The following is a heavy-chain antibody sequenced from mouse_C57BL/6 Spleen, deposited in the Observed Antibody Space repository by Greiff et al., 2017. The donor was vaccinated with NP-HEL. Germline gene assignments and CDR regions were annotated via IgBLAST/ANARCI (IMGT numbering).Heavy chain of an antibody. Sequence: EVKLQESGGGLVQPGGSMKLSCVASGFTFSNYWMNWVRQSPEKGLEWVAQIRLKSENYATHYAESVKGRFTISRDDSKSSVYLQMNNLRAEDTGIYYCTEGLRRRGYYAMDYWGQGTSVTVSS. J-gene: IGHJ4*01. CDR3: TEGLRRRGYYAMDY. V-gene: IGHV6-3*01. CDR1: GFTFSNYW. D-gene: IGHD2-4*01. CDR2: IRLKSENYAT.